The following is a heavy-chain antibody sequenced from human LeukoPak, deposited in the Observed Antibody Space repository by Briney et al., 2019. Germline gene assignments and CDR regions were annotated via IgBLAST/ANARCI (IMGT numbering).Heavy chain of an antibody. CDR3: ARDAATDVQDGSGWTRAPEWYFDL. D-gene: IGHD6-19*01. V-gene: IGHV4-59*01. CDR2: IYYSGST. CDR1: GGSISSYY. Sequence: PSETLSLTCTVSGGSISSYYWSWIRQPPGKGLEWIGYIYYSGSTNYNPSLKSRVTISVDTSKNQFSLKLSSVTAADTAVYYCARDAATDVQDGSGWTRAPEWYFDLWGRGTLVTVSS. J-gene: IGHJ2*01.